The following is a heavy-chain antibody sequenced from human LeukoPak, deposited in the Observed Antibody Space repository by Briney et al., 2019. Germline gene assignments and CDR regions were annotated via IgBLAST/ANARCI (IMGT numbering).Heavy chain of an antibody. Sequence: SVKVSCKASGGTFSSYAISWVRQAPGQGLEWMGGIIPIFGTANYAQKFQGRVTITADESTSTAYMELSSLRSEDTAVYYCARVLRVEQAFDYWGQGTLVTVSS. CDR2: IIPIFGTA. V-gene: IGHV1-69*13. CDR3: ARVLRVEQAFDY. CDR1: GGTFSSYA. D-gene: IGHD6-13*01. J-gene: IGHJ4*02.